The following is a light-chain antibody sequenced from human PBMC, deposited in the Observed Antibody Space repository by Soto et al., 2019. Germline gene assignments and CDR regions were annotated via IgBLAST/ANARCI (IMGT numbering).Light chain of an antibody. V-gene: IGKV1-5*03. CDR2: KAS. Sequence: DIQMTQSPSTLSASVGDRVTITCRASQSISSWLAWYQQKPGKAPKLLIYKASSLESGVPSRFSGSGSGTEFTLTISSLQPDDFATYDCQQYNSYPWTFGKGTKVEIK. CDR3: QQYNSYPWT. CDR1: QSISSW. J-gene: IGKJ1*01.